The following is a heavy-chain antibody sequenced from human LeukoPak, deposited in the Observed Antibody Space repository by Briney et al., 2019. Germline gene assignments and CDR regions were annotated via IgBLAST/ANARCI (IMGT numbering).Heavy chain of an antibody. Sequence: SETLSLTCTVSGYSISSGYYWGWIRQPPGGGLEWIGCFFRSGNTYYHPSLTSRVTISADMSKNELSLKLNSVTVADTAIYYCARLGQEWLVGGAFDYWGQGALVTVSS. V-gene: IGHV4-38-2*02. CDR1: GYSISSGYY. J-gene: IGHJ4*02. D-gene: IGHD6-19*01. CDR2: FFRSGNT. CDR3: ARLGQEWLVGGAFDY.